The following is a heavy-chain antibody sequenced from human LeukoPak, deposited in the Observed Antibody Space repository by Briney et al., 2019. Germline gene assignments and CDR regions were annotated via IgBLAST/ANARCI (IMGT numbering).Heavy chain of an antibody. J-gene: IGHJ4*02. CDR2: ISWNSGSI. D-gene: IGHD6-13*01. CDR1: GFTFDDYA. CDR3: ARGIAAAAQPIDY. Sequence: PGGSLRLSCAASGFTFDDYAMHWVRQAPGKGLEWVSGISWNSGSIGYADSVKGRFTISRDNAKNSLYLQMNSLRAEDTAVYYCARGIAAAAQPIDYWGQGTLVTVSS. V-gene: IGHV3-9*01.